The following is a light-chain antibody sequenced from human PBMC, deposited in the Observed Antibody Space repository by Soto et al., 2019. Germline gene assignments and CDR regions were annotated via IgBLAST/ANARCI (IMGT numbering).Light chain of an antibody. CDR1: QGINNY. CDR2: ETS. V-gene: IGKV1-16*01. CDR3: LQYDTYPVV. Sequence: DIQLTQSPSSLSASVGDRVTITCRTSQGINNYLAWYQQKPGKAPKSLIYETSILQSGVPLRFGGVGSGKHFTLTINGLRPEDIATYYCLQYDTYPVVFGGGTNVEI. J-gene: IGKJ4*01.